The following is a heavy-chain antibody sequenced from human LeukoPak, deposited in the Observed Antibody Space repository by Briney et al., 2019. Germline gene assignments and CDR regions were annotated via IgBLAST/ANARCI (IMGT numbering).Heavy chain of an antibody. CDR3: ARGPKWELHPVFDY. Sequence: SVKVSGKASGGTFSSYAISWVRQAPGQGLEWMGRIIPIFGIANYAQKFQGRVTITADKSTGTAYMELSSLRSEDTAVYYCARGPKWELHPVFDYWGQGTLVTVSS. CDR2: IIPIFGIA. D-gene: IGHD1-26*01. CDR1: GGTFSSYA. J-gene: IGHJ4*02. V-gene: IGHV1-69*04.